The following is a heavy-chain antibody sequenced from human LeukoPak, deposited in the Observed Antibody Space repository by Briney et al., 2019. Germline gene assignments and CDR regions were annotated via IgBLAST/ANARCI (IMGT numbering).Heavy chain of an antibody. V-gene: IGHV4-39*07. CDR3: ARVSRSLTYYFDY. CDR2: IYYTGST. J-gene: IGHJ4*02. Sequence: SETLSLTCNVSGGSIRSGGYYWGWIRQPPGQGLEWIATIYYTGSTYSNPSLKSRVTISVDTSKNQFSLKLSSVTAADTAVYYCARVSRSLTYYFDYWGQGTLVTVSS. CDR1: GGSIRSGGYY. D-gene: IGHD2-15*01.